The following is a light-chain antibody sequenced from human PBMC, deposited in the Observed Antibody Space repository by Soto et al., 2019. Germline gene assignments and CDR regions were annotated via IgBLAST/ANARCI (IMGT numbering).Light chain of an antibody. J-gene: IGKJ1*01. CDR2: NAP. CDR3: QQYNSYWT. CDR1: QSISSW. Sequence: DIQMTQSPSTLSASVGDRVTITCLASQSISSWLAWYQQKPGKAPKLLNYNAPSLESGVPSRFSGSGSGTEFTLTISSLQPDDFATYYGQQYNSYWTFGQGTKVEIK. V-gene: IGKV1-5*03.